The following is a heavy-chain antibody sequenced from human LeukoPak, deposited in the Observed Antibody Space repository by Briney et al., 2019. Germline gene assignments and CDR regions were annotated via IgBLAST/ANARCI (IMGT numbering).Heavy chain of an antibody. CDR1: GVSISSSNW. CDR3: ARGNPVAGTGY. J-gene: IGHJ4*02. CDR2: IYHSGST. Sequence: SGTLSLTCGVFGVSISSSNWWSWVRQPPGKGLEWIGEIYHSGSTNYNPSLKSRVIISVDTSKNQFSLKLSSVTAADTAVYYCARGNPVAGTGYWGQGTLVTVSS. D-gene: IGHD6-19*01. V-gene: IGHV4-4*02.